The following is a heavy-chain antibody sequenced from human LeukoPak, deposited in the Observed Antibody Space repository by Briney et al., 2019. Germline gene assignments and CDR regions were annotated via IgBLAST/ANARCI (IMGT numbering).Heavy chain of an antibody. CDR3: PRGPNHYYYMDF. V-gene: IGHV1-2*02. CDR2: INPNGGVT. J-gene: IGHJ6*03. CDR1: GYSFTGYY. Sequence: ASVKVSCKASGYSFTGYYIHWLRQATGQGLEWMVWINPNGGVTKSVQKFQGRVTMTRDMSINTVYMELSGLTSDDTALYYCPRGPNHYYYMDFWGKGTTVSVSS.